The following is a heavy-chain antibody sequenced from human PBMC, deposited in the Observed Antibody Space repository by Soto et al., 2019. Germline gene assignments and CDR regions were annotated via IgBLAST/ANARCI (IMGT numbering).Heavy chain of an antibody. Sequence: GASVKVSCKASGYTFTGYYMHWVRQAPGQGLEWMGWINPNSGGTNYAQKFQGWVTMTRDTSISTAYMELSRLRSDDTAVYYCASRLGGRIAAADDAFDTWGQGTMLTVSS. CDR2: INPNSGGT. CDR3: ASRLGGRIAAADDAFDT. CDR1: GYTFTGYY. D-gene: IGHD6-13*01. V-gene: IGHV1-2*04. J-gene: IGHJ3*02.